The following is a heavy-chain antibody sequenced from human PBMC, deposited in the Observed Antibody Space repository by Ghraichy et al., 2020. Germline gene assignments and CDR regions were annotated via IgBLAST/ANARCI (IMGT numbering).Heavy chain of an antibody. CDR1: GYTFTSYG. J-gene: IGHJ3*02. CDR3: ARERERYYYGSGSHDAFDI. CDR2: ISAYNGNT. Sequence: ASVKVSCKASGYTFTSYGISWVRQAPGQGLEWMGWISAYNGNTNYAQKLQGRVTMTTDKSTSTAYMELRSLRSDDTAVYYCARERERYYYGSGSHDAFDIWGQGTMVTVSS. V-gene: IGHV1-18*04. D-gene: IGHD3-10*01.